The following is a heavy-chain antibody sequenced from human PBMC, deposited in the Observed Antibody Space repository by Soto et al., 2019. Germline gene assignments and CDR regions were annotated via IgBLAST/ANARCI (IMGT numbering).Heavy chain of an antibody. J-gene: IGHJ6*02. CDR1: GDTFTSYD. V-gene: IGHV1-8*01. CDR3: ARISPLRFLEWSPTDYYGMDV. Sequence: ASVKVSCKASGDTFTSYDINWVRNATGQGLEWMGWMNPNSGNTGYAQKFQGRVTMTRNTSISTAYMELSSLRSEDTAVYYCARISPLRFLEWSPTDYYGMDVWGQGTAVTVSS. D-gene: IGHD3-3*01. CDR2: MNPNSGNT.